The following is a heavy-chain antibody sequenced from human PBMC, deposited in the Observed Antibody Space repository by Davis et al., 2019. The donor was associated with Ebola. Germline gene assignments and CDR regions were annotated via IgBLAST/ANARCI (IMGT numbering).Heavy chain of an antibody. D-gene: IGHD5-18*01. CDR1: GFTFSSYA. CDR3: VGGYNYGRDY. CDR2: ISYDGSNK. J-gene: IGHJ4*02. V-gene: IGHV3-30*04. Sequence: GESLKISCAASGFTFSSYAMHWVRQAPGKGLEWVAVISYDGSNKYYADSVKGRFTISRDNAKNSLYLQMNSLRAEDTAVYYCVGGYNYGRDYWGQGTLVTVSS.